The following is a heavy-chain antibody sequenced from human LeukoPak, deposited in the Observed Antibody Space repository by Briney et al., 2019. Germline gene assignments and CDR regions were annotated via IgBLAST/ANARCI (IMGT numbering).Heavy chain of an antibody. CDR1: GYTFTGYY. V-gene: IGHV1-69*06. D-gene: IGHD6-19*01. J-gene: IGHJ4*02. CDR3: ARDLGISGWYAPPLGYFDY. CDR2: IIPIFGTA. Sequence: GASVKVSCKASGYTFTGYYMHWVRQAPGQGLEWMGGIIPIFGTANYAQKFQGRVTITADKSTSTAYMELSRLRSDDTAVYYCARDLGISGWYAPPLGYFDYWGQGTLVTVSS.